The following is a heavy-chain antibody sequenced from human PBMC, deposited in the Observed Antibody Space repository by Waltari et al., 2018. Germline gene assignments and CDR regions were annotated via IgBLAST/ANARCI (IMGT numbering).Heavy chain of an antibody. CDR3: ARHEGSSSLYYFDY. CDR2: IYYSGRT. CDR1: GGSISSSSYY. Sequence: QLQLQESGPGLVKPSETLSLTCTVSGGSISSSSYYWGWIRQPPGKGLEWIGSIYYSGRTYYKPYRKSRGSIYVDTSKNHFSLKLSSVTAEDTAVYYCARHEGSSSLYYFDYWGQGTLVTVSS. V-gene: IGHV4-39*01. D-gene: IGHD6-6*01. J-gene: IGHJ4*02.